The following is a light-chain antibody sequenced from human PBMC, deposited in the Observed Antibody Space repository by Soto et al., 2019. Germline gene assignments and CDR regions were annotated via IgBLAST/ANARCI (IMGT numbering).Light chain of an antibody. CDR2: ANN. CDR1: SSNIGAGYD. Sequence: QSVLTQPPSVSGARGQGVSISCTGSSSNIGAGYDVHGYQHLPGTAPKLLIYANNNRPSGVPDRFSGSKSGTSASLAITGLQAEDEADYYCQSYDSSRSPLYVFGTGTKVTVL. V-gene: IGLV1-40*01. J-gene: IGLJ1*01. CDR3: QSYDSSRSPLYV.